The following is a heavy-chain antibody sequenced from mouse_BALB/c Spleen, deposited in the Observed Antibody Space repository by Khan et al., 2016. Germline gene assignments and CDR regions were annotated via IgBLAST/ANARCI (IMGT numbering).Heavy chain of an antibody. J-gene: IGHJ3*01. CDR3: ARRDYDDWFAY. Sequence: EVQLVESGPDLVKPSQSLSLTCTVTGYSITSAYSWHWIRQFPGNKLEWMGYIHYSGRTNYNPSLKSRISITRDTSKNQFVLQLNSVTTEDTATYYCARRDYDDWFAYRGQGTLVTVSA. CDR1: GYSITSAYS. V-gene: IGHV3-1*02. D-gene: IGHD2-4*01. CDR2: IHYSGRT.